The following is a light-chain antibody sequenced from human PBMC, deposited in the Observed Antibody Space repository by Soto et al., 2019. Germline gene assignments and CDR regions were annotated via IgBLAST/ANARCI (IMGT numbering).Light chain of an antibody. Sequence: DIPMTQSPSTLSASVGDRVSITCRASQSISSWLAGYQQKPGKAPKLLIYKASSLESCVPSRFSGSGSGTEFTLTISSLQPDDFATYYCQQYNSYPSTFGQGTRLEIK. CDR1: QSISSW. J-gene: IGKJ5*01. CDR3: QQYNSYPST. CDR2: KAS. V-gene: IGKV1-5*03.